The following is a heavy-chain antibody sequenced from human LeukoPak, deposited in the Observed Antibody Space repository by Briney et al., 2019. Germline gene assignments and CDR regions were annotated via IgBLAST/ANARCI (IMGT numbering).Heavy chain of an antibody. CDR3: TTNAFSSGRDAFDI. CDR1: GFTFSNAW. Sequence: GGSLRLSCAASGFTFSNAWMSWVRQAPGKGLEWVGRIKSKTDGGTTDYAAPVKGRFTISRDDSKNTLYLQMNSLKTEDTAVYYCTTNAFSSGRDAFDIWGQGTMVTVSS. CDR2: IKSKTDGGTT. V-gene: IGHV3-15*01. D-gene: IGHD6-19*01. J-gene: IGHJ3*02.